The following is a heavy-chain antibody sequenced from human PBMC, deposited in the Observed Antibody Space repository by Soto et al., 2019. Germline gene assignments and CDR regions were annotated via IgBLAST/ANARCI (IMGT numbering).Heavy chain of an antibody. D-gene: IGHD2-2*01. CDR2: LYYSGDT. Sequence: ETLSLTCTVSGGSISSGSYYWNWIRQPPGKGLEWIGYLYYSGDTNYSPSLKSRVTISVDTSKNQFSLKLSSVTAADTAVYFCARTKERQYQLLLDHWGQGYLVTVSS. V-gene: IGHV4-61*01. CDR1: GGSISSGSYY. J-gene: IGHJ5*02. CDR3: ARTKERQYQLLLDH.